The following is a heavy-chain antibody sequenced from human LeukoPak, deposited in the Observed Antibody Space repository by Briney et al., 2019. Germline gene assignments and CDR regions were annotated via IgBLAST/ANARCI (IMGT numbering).Heavy chain of an antibody. CDR3: AKGTTTVTTPFDY. CDR1: GFTVSSNY. D-gene: IGHD4-17*01. Sequence: GGSLRLSCAASGFTVSSNYMTWVRQAPGKGLEWVSVIYKNAITYYADTVKGRFTISRDNSKNTLYLQMNSLRAEDTAVYYCAKGTTTVTTPFDYWGQGTLVTVSS. J-gene: IGHJ4*02. CDR2: IYKNAIT. V-gene: IGHV3-53*01.